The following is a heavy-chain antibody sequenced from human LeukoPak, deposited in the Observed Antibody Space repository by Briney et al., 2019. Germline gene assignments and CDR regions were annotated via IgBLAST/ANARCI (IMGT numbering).Heavy chain of an antibody. Sequence: GASVKVSCKASGYTFTGYYMHWVRQAPGQGLEWMGWINAGNGNTKYSQKFQGRVTITADESTSTAYMELSSLRSEDTAVYYCARGGSGSLAPPGDSSGYYPLGYWGQGTLVTVSS. CDR1: GYTFTGYY. CDR3: ARGGSGSLAPPGDSSGYYPLGY. CDR2: INAGNGNT. V-gene: IGHV1/OR15-3*02. J-gene: IGHJ4*02. D-gene: IGHD3-22*01.